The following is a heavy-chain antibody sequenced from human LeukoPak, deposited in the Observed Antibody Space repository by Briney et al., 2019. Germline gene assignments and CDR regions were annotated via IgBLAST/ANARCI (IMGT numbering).Heavy chain of an antibody. Sequence: GRSLRLSCAASGFTFSGSAMHWVRQASGKGLEWVGRIRSKANSYATAYAASVKGRFTISRDDSKNTAYLQMNSLKTEDTAVYYCTRLDGNSDAFDIWGQGTMVTVSS. V-gene: IGHV3-73*01. CDR2: IRSKANSYAT. CDR1: GFTFSGSA. CDR3: TRLDGNSDAFDI. D-gene: IGHD4-23*01. J-gene: IGHJ3*02.